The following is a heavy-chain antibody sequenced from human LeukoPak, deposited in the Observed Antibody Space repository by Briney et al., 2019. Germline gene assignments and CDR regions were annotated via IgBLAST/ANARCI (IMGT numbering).Heavy chain of an antibody. D-gene: IGHD2-15*01. J-gene: IGHJ5*02. CDR3: ARGLVGYCSGGSCLKSRGAHNWFDP. CDR1: GGSISSGGYS. V-gene: IGHV4-30-2*01. Sequence: PSQTLSLTCAVSGGSISSGGYSWSWIRQPPGKGLEWIGYIYHSGSTHYNPSLKSRVTISVDRSKNQFSLKLSSVTAADTAVYYCARGLVGYCSGGSCLKSRGAHNWFDPWGQGTLVTVSS. CDR2: IYHSGST.